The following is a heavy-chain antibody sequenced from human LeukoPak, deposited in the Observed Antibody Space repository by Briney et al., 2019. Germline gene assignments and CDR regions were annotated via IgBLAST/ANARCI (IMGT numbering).Heavy chain of an antibody. Sequence: SETLSLTCTVSGGSISSSSYYWGWIRQPPGKGLEWIGSIYYSGSTYYNPSLKSRVTISVDTSKNQFSLKLSSVTAADTAVYYCARDPSYYGSGSYYDYWGQGTLVTVSS. J-gene: IGHJ4*02. CDR2: IYYSGST. CDR1: GGSISSSSYY. D-gene: IGHD3-10*01. V-gene: IGHV4-39*07. CDR3: ARDPSYYGSGSYYDY.